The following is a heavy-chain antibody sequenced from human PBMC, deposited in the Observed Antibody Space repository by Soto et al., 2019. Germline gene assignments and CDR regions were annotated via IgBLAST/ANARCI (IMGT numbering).Heavy chain of an antibody. CDR2: ISTYSGDT. J-gene: IGHJ5*02. D-gene: IGHD5-12*01. CDR3: ARHHGPTTSENWFDP. Sequence: ASVKVSCKASGYTFFTYDISWVRQAPGQGLEWMGWISTYSGDTKYAQKFQGRVTMTTDTSTTTAYLELRSLRSDDTDVYYCARHHGPTTSENWFDPWGKGTLVTVSS. V-gene: IGHV1-18*01. CDR1: GYTFFTYD.